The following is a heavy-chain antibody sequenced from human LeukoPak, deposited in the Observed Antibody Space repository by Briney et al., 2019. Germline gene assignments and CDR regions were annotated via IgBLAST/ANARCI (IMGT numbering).Heavy chain of an antibody. CDR3: ASSHDSSGND. CDR1: GFTFSNYW. J-gene: IGHJ4*02. D-gene: IGHD3-22*01. V-gene: IGHV3-7*01. CDR2: INQDGRAK. Sequence: GGSLRLSCAASGFTFSNYWMSWVRQAPGKGLEWVGNINQDGRAKYHVDSVKGRFTISRDNAKNSVYLQMNSLRDEDTAVYYCASSHDSSGNDWGQGTLVTVSS.